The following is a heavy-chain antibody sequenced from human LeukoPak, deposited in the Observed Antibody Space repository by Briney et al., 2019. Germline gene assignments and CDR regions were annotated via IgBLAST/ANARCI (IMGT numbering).Heavy chain of an antibody. D-gene: IGHD6-13*01. J-gene: IGHJ4*02. CDR1: GYTFTGYY. Sequence: ASVKVSCMASGYTFTGYYMHWVRQAPGQGLEWMGWINPNSGNTGYAQKFQGRVTMTRNTSISTAYMELSSLRSEDTAVYYCARGISSSWYFDYWGQGTLVTVSS. CDR2: INPNSGNT. V-gene: IGHV1-8*02. CDR3: ARGISSSWYFDY.